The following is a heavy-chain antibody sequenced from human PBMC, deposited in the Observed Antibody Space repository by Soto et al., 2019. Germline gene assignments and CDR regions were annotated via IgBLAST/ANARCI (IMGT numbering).Heavy chain of an antibody. CDR3: AKDLDYDFWSGYIGAFDI. Sequence: PGGSLRLSCAASGFTFSSYGMHWVRQAPGKGLEWVAVISYDGSNKYYADSVKGRFTISRDNSKNTLYLQMNSLRAEDTAVYYCAKDLDYDFWSGYIGAFDIWGQGTMVTVSS. CDR1: GFTFSSYG. J-gene: IGHJ3*02. CDR2: ISYDGSNK. D-gene: IGHD3-3*01. V-gene: IGHV3-30*18.